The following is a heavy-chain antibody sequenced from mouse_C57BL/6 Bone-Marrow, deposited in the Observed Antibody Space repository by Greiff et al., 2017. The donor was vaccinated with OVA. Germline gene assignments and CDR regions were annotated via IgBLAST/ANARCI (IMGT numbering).Heavy chain of an antibody. V-gene: IGHV5-15*01. Sequence: EVQLVESGGGLVQPGGSLKLSCAASGFTFSDYGMAWVRQAPRKGPEWVAFISNLAYSIYYADTVTGRFTISRENAKNTLYLEMSSLRSEDTAMYYCARSGSSPSWFAYWGQGTLVTVSA. J-gene: IGHJ3*01. CDR2: ISNLAYSI. D-gene: IGHD1-1*01. CDR1: GFTFSDYG. CDR3: ARSGSSPSWFAY.